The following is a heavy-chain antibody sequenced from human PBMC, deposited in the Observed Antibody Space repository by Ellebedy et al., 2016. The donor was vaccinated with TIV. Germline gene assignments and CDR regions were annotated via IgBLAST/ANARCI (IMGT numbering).Heavy chain of an antibody. D-gene: IGHD5-18*01. J-gene: IGHJ5*02. CDR3: ARRYSYGPNWFDP. V-gene: IGHV4-39*01. Sequence: MPSETLSLTCTVSGGSISSSSYSWGWIRQPPGEGLEWIGNIYYSGSTYYNPSLKSRVTISVDTSKNQFSLKLSSVTAADTAVYYCARRYSYGPNWFDPWGQGTLVTVSS. CDR1: GGSISSSSYS. CDR2: IYYSGST.